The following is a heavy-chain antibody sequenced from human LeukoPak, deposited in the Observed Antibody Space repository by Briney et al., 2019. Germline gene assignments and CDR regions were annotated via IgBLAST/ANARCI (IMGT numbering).Heavy chain of an antibody. CDR3: ARARGGTYLDY. J-gene: IGHJ4*02. Sequence: GGSLTLSCAASGFTFSSYGMHWVRQAPGKGLEWVAVIWYDGSNKYYADSVKGRFTISRDNSKNTLYLQMNSLRAEDTAVYYCARARGGTYLDYWGQGTLVTVSS. CDR1: GFTFSSYG. V-gene: IGHV3-33*01. D-gene: IGHD1-1*01. CDR2: IWYDGSNK.